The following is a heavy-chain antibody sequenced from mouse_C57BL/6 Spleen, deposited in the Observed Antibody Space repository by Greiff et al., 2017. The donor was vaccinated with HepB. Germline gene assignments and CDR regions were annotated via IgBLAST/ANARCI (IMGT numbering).Heavy chain of an antibody. J-gene: IGHJ4*01. CDR3: ARDYGSSYYAMDY. CDR1: GYAFSSYW. Sequence: VQLQESGAELVKPGASVKISCKASGYAFSSYWMNWVKQRPGKGLEWIGQIYPGDGDTNYNGKFKGKATLTADKSSSTAYMQLSSLTSEDSAVYFCARDYGSSYYAMDYWGQGTSVTVSS. CDR2: IYPGDGDT. V-gene: IGHV1-80*01. D-gene: IGHD1-1*01.